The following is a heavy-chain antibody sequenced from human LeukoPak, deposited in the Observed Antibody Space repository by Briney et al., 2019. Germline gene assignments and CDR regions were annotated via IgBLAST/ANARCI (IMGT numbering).Heavy chain of an antibody. CDR3: ARTPRYCTNGVCYYFDY. CDR2: ISAYNGNT. V-gene: IGHV1-18*01. CDR1: GYTFTSYG. D-gene: IGHD2-8*01. J-gene: IGHJ4*02. Sequence: ASVKVSCKASGYTFTSYGISWVRQAPGQGLEWMGWISAYNGNTNYAQKLQGRVTMTTDTSTSTAYMELRSLRSDDTAVYYCARTPRYCTNGVCYYFDYWGQGTLVTVSS.